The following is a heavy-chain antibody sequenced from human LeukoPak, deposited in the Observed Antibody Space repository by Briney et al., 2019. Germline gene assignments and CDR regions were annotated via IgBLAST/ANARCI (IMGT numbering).Heavy chain of an antibody. CDR3: AKDMGYYYDSSGYDPRGYFDY. V-gene: IGHV3-30*18. Sequence: GGSLRLSCAASGFTFSSYSMNWVRQAPGRGLEWVAVISYDGSNKYYADSVKGRFTISRDNSKNTLYLQMNSLRAEDTAVYYCAKDMGYYYDSSGYDPRGYFDYWGQGTLVTVSS. D-gene: IGHD3-22*01. CDR1: GFTFSSYS. J-gene: IGHJ4*02. CDR2: ISYDGSNK.